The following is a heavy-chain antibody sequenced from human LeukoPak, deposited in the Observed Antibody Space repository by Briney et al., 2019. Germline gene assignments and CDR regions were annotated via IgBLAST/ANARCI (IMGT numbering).Heavy chain of an antibody. V-gene: IGHV4-31*03. CDR3: ARFRGYYGSGNRNYFDY. J-gene: IGHJ4*02. D-gene: IGHD3-10*01. CDR2: IYYSGST. Sequence: SQTLSLTCTVSGGAISSGGYYWSWLRQHPGKGLEWIGYIYYSGSTYYNPSLKSRVTISVDTSKNQFSLKLSSVTAADTAVYYCARFRGYYGSGNRNYFDYWGQGTLVTVSS. CDR1: GGAISSGGYY.